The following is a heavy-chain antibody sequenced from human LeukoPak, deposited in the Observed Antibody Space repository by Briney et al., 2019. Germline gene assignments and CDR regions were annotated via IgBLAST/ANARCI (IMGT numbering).Heavy chain of an antibody. CDR1: GYTFTGYY. CDR2: INPNSSGT. J-gene: IGHJ4*02. CDR3: ARDWVSSSNFDY. D-gene: IGHD5/OR15-5a*01. Sequence: ASVKVSCKASGYTFTGYYMHWVRQAPGQGLEWMGWINPNSSGTNYAQKFQGRVTMTRDTSISTAYMELSRLRSDDTAVYYCARDWVSSSNFDYWGQGTLVTVSS. V-gene: IGHV1-2*02.